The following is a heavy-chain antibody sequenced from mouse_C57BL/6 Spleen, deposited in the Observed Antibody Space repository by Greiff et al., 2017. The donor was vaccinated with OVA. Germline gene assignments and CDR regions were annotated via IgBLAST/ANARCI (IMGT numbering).Heavy chain of an antibody. CDR3: TRRGYDYDYAMDY. CDR2: IDPETGGT. V-gene: IGHV1-15*01. D-gene: IGHD2-4*01. Sequence: VKLQESGAELVRPGASVTLSCKASGYTFTDYEMHWVKQTPVHGLEWIGAIDPETGGTAYNQKFKGKAILTADKSSSTAYMELRSLTSEDSAVYYCTRRGYDYDYAMDYWGQGTSVTVSS. CDR1: GYTFTDYE. J-gene: IGHJ4*01.